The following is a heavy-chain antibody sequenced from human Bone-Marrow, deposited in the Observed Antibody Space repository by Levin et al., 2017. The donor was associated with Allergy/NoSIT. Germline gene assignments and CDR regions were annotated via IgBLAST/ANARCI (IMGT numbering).Heavy chain of an antibody. Sequence: SQTLSLTCSVSGASITSSSYYWGCIRQPPGTGLEWIGTIYHTGSADYSPSLKSRVTMSVDTSKNQFSLKMTSVTAADTADYYCARRYYFFDNWGQGTLVTVSS. CDR1: GASITSSSYY. CDR2: IYHTGSA. V-gene: IGHV4-39*07. CDR3: ARRYYFFDN. D-gene: IGHD3-10*01. J-gene: IGHJ4*02.